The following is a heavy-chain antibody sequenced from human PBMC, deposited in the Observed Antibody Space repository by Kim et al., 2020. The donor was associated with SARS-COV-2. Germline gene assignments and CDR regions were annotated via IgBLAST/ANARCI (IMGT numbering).Heavy chain of an antibody. D-gene: IGHD2-2*02. Sequence: SETLSLTCTVSGGSINNYYWTWIRQPAGKGLEWIGRIYTSGSTNYNPSLKSRITMSVDTSKNQFSLKLGSVTAADTAVYYCARDGSKYCSSTSCYTGHYYYAMDVWGQGTTVTVSS. CDR1: GGSINNYY. J-gene: IGHJ6*02. CDR2: IYTSGST. V-gene: IGHV4-4*07. CDR3: ARDGSKYCSSTSCYTGHYYYAMDV.